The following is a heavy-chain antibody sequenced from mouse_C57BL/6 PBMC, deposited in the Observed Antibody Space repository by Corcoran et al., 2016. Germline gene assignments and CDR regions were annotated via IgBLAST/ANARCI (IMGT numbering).Heavy chain of an antibody. CDR3: AREGGYSYAMDY. D-gene: IGHD2-3*01. CDR2: IYPRSGNT. V-gene: IGHV1-81*01. Sequence: QVQLQQSGAELARPGASVKLSCKASGYTFTSYGISWVKQRTGQGLEWIGEIYPRSGNTYYNEKFKGKATLTADKSSSTAYMELRSLTSEDSAVYFCAREGGYSYAMDYWGQGTSVTVSS. J-gene: IGHJ4*01. CDR1: GYTFTSYG.